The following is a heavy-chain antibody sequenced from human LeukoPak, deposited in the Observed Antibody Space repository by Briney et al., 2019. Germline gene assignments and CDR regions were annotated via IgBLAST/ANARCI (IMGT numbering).Heavy chain of an antibody. Sequence: GGSLRLSCAASGFTFSSYAMSWVRQAPGKGLEWVSAVSGSGGSTYYADSVKGRFTISRDNSKNTLYLQMNSLRAEDTAVYYCAKDPTELLFGGYYYMDVWGKGTTVTVSS. J-gene: IGHJ6*03. V-gene: IGHV3-23*01. CDR1: GFTFSSYA. D-gene: IGHD1-26*01. CDR3: AKDPTELLFGGYYYMDV. CDR2: VSGSGGST.